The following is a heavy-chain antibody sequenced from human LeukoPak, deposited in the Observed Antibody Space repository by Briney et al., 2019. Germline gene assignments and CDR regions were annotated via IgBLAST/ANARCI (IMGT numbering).Heavy chain of an antibody. D-gene: IGHD3-22*01. J-gene: IGHJ4*02. CDR3: ARGHYYDSSGYYAVFDY. Sequence: PSETLSLTRTVSGGSISSGSYYWSWIRQPAGKGLEWIGRIYTSGSTNYNPSLKSRVTISVDTSKNQFSLKLSSVTAADTAVYYCARGHYYDSSGYYAVFDYWGQGTLVTVSS. V-gene: IGHV4-61*02. CDR1: GGSISSGSYY. CDR2: IYTSGST.